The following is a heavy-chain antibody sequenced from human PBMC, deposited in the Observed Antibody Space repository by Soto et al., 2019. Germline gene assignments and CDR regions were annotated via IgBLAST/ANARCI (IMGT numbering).Heavy chain of an antibody. D-gene: IGHD1-1*01. Sequence: GGSLRLSCAASGFTFSSSAMGWVRQGPGKGLEWVSLISGDSRGTYYIDSVKGRFAIFRDNSKNTLYLQLSSLRAEDTAVYYCATQDFRGPTGTTWGQGTLGTVSS. CDR1: GFTFSSSA. CDR3: ATQDFRGPTGTT. J-gene: IGHJ4*02. CDR2: ISGDSRGT. V-gene: IGHV3-23*01.